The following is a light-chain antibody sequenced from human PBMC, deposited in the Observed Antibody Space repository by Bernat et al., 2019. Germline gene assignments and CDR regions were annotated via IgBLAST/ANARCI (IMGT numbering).Light chain of an antibody. CDR1: SSDVGGYNL. J-gene: IGLJ1*01. V-gene: IGLV2-23*02. Sequence: QSTLTQPASVSGSPGQSITISCSGASSDVGGYNLVSWYQQHPGKAPKLVIYEVTKRPAGVSDRFSGSKSGSTASLTIPGLQAEDESHYYCCSYASSDTYVFGSGTRVTVL. CDR3: CSYASSDTYV. CDR2: EVT.